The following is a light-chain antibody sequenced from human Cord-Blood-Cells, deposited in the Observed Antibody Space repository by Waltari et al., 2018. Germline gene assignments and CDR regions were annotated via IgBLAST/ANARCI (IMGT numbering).Light chain of an antibody. V-gene: IGKV3-15*01. CDR1: QSVSSN. J-gene: IGKJ1*01. Sequence: ETVMTQSPATLSVSPGARAPLSCRARQSVSSNLAWYQQKPGQAPRLLIYGASTRATGIPARFSGSGSGTEFTLTISSLQSEDFAVYYCQQYNNWPPWTFGQGTKVEIK. CDR3: QQYNNWPPWT. CDR2: GAS.